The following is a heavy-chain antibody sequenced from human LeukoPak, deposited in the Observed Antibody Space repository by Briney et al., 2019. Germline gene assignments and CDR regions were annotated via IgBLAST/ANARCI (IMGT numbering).Heavy chain of an antibody. CDR3: AKNQPPTN. CDR2: ITSDGSS. J-gene: IGHJ4*02. CDR1: GFTFSNAW. V-gene: IGHV3-23*01. D-gene: IGHD5-12*01. Sequence: GGSLRLSCAASGFTFSNAWMSWVRQAPGKGLEWVSAITSDGSSYYADSVKGRFTISRDSSRNTLYLQMNSLRAEDTAVYYCAKNQPPTNWGQGTLVTVSS.